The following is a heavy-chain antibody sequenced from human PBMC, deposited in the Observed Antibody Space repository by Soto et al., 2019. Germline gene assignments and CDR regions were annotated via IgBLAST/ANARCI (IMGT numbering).Heavy chain of an antibody. Sequence: GASVKVSCKASGFTFTSSAVQWVRQARGQRLEWIGWIVVGSGNTNYAQKFQERVTITRDMSTSTAYMELSSLRSEDTAVYYCAADLGYCSGGSCSGLYYYYYYGMDVWGQGTTVTVSS. CDR2: IVVGSGNT. CDR1: GFTFTSSA. V-gene: IGHV1-58*01. J-gene: IGHJ6*02. D-gene: IGHD2-15*01. CDR3: AADLGYCSGGSCSGLYYYYYYGMDV.